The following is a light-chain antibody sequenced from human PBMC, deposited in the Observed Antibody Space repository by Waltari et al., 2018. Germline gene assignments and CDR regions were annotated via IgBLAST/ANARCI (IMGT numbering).Light chain of an antibody. J-gene: IGKJ4*01. V-gene: IGKV4-1*01. CDR3: QQFYGSPFT. Sequence: DIVMTQSPDSLAVSLGERATINCKPSRSVLYSPNNKNYLSGYQQKPGQPPKLLIYWASTRESGVPDRFSGSGSGTDFTLTISSLQAEDVALYYCQQFYGSPFTFGGGTKVEIK. CDR2: WAS. CDR1: RSVLYSPNNKNY.